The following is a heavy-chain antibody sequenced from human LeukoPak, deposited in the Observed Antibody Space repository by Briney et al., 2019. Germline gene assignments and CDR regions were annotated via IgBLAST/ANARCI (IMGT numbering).Heavy chain of an antibody. Sequence: PGGSLRLSCAASGFTFSSYTMNWVRQAPGKGLEWVSSISSSNSYIYYADSVKGRFTISRDNAKNSLYLQMNSLRAEDTAVYYCARDQHDYDYVWGSYRHWGQGTMVTVSS. J-gene: IGHJ3*01. V-gene: IGHV3-21*01. D-gene: IGHD3-16*02. CDR1: GFTFSSYT. CDR3: ARDQHDYDYVWGSYRH. CDR2: ISSSNSYI.